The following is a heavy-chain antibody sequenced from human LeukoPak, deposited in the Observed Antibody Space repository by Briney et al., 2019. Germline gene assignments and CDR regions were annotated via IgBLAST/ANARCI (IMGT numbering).Heavy chain of an antibody. V-gene: IGHV4-31*03. CDR1: GGSISSGGYY. CDR2: ISYSGST. CDR3: ARGSLDFDY. Sequence: SQTLSLTCTVSGGSISSGGYYWNWIRKHPGKGLEWIGYISYSGSTHYNPSLKSRLTISVDTSKNQFSLKLSSVTAADTAVYYCARGSLDFDYWGQGTLVTVSS. J-gene: IGHJ4*02.